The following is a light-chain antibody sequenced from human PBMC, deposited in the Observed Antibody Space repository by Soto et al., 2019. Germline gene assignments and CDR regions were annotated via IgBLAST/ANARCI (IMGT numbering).Light chain of an antibody. CDR2: GAS. CDR1: QSVSTY. V-gene: IGKV3-20*01. J-gene: IGKJ4*01. Sequence: EIVLTQSPGTLSLSPGERATLSCRASQSVSTYLAWYQQRPGQAPRLLIYGASNRATGIPDRFSGSGSGTDFTLTISRLEPEDFAMYYCQQFSSYPLTFGGGTKVEIK. CDR3: QQFSSYPLT.